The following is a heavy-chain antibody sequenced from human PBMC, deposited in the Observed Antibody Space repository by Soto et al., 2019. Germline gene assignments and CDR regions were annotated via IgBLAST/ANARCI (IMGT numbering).Heavy chain of an antibody. CDR2: IWYDGSNK. CDR1: GFTFSNHG. CDR3: ARDPPSPDYADCVVGYYDF. V-gene: IGHV3-33*01. Sequence: QVQLVESGGGVVQPGRSLRLSCAASGFTFSNHGMHWVRQAPGKGLEWVAVIWYDGSNKYYADSVKGRFTISSDNSKNSLFLQMNSLGAEDTAVYYCARDPPSPDYADCVVGYYDFWGQGTLVTVSS. J-gene: IGHJ4*02. D-gene: IGHD4-17*01.